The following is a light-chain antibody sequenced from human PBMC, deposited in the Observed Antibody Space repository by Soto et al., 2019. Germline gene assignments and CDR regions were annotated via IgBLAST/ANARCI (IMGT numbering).Light chain of an antibody. V-gene: IGKV2-28*01. J-gene: IGKJ5*01. CDR3: KQPLQSWT. CDR1: QSLLHSNGYNY. Sequence: DIVMTQSPLSLPVTPGEPASISCRSSQSLLHSNGYNYLDWYLQKPGQSPQLLIYLGSNRASGVPGRFSGSRSGTDFTLKISRAEAEDVGIYCCKQPLQSWTFGQGATLEIK. CDR2: LGS.